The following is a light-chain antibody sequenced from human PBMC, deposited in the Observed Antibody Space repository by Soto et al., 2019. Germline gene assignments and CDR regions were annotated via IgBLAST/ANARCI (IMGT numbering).Light chain of an antibody. CDR2: EIV. CDR1: SSDVGSYNL. Sequence: QSALTQPASVSGSPGQSITISCTGTSSDVGSYNLVSWYQQHPGKAPKLMIYEIVHRPSGISNRFSGSKSGNIASLTIFGLQAEDEADYYCTSYTNRGGLWVFGGGTKLTVL. CDR3: TSYTNRGGLWV. J-gene: IGLJ3*02. V-gene: IGLV2-14*02.